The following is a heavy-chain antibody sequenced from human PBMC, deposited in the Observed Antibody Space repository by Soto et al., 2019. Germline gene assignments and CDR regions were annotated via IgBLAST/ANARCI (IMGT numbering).Heavy chain of an antibody. D-gene: IGHD3-22*01. CDR1: GDSVSSNSAA. CDR2: TYYGSKWYN. J-gene: IGHJ4*02. Sequence: SQTLSLTCVISGDSVSSNSAAWNWIRQSPSRGLEWLGRTYYGSKWYNDYAVSVKSRITINPDTSKNQFSLQLNSVTPEDTAVYYCAREGFSGYYDSSGYYQDWGQGTLVTVSS. V-gene: IGHV6-1*01. CDR3: AREGFSGYYDSSGYYQD.